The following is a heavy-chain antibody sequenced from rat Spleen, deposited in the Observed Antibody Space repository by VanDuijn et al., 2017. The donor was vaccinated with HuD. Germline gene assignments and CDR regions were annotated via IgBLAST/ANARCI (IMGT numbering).Heavy chain of an antibody. V-gene: IGHV5-29*01. J-gene: IGHJ2*01. D-gene: IGHD1-4*01. CDR3: TRPNYPGFNFFDY. CDR2: IRYDGSST. Sequence: EVQLVESGGGLVQPGRSLKLSCAASGFTLSDYYMAWVRQTPTKGLEWVATIRYDGSSTFYRDSVKVRFTISRDNAKSTLYLQMDSLRSEDTATYYCTRPNYPGFNFFDYWGQGVMVTVSS. CDR1: GFTLSDYY.